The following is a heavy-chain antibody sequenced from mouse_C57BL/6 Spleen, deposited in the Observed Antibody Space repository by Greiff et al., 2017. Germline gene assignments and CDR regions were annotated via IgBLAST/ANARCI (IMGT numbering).Heavy chain of an antibody. CDR2: INYDGSST. CDR3: ARRYYDYDYCAMDY. V-gene: IGHV5-16*02. CDR1: GFTFSDYY. D-gene: IGHD2-4*01. Sequence: DVMLVESEGGLVQPGSSMKLSCTASGFTFSDYYMAWVRQVPEKGLEWVANINYDGSSTFYLDSLKSRFIISRDNAKNLLYLQMSSLKSENTATYYCARRYYDYDYCAMDYWGQGTSVTVST. J-gene: IGHJ4*01.